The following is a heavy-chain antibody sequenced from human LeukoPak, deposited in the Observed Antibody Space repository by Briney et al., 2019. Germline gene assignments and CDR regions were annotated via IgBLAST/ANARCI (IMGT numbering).Heavy chain of an antibody. J-gene: IGHJ3*02. CDR1: GFTFSSYA. CDR2: ISSNGGST. V-gene: IGHV3-64D*06. D-gene: IGHD3-16*01. CDR3: ARDLGTEGAFDI. Sequence: GGSLRLSCSASGFTFSSYAMHWVRQAPGKGLEYVSAISSNGGSTYYADSVKGRFTISRDNSKNTLYLQMSSLRSEDTAVYYCARDLGTEGAFDIWGQGTMVTVSS.